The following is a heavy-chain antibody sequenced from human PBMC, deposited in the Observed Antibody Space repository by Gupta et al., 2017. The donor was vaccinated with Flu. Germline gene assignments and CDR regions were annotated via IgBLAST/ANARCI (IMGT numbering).Heavy chain of an antibody. Sequence: KGLEWVSSMGTVGDTDYPGSVKGRFTISRENDKNSLYLQMNSLRAGDTAVYYCARQRKEVTTPGKYYYYAMDVWGQGTTVTVSS. D-gene: IGHD4-17*01. V-gene: IGHV3-13*04. CDR2: MGTVGDT. CDR3: ARQRKEVTTPGKYYYYAMDV. J-gene: IGHJ6*02.